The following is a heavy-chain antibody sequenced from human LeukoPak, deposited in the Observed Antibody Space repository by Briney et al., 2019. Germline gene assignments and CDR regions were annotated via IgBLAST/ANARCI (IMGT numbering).Heavy chain of an antibody. J-gene: IGHJ4*02. D-gene: IGHD6-13*01. CDR2: ISSISSII. Sequence: GGSLRLSCGASGFPFSTYSTSWVRQAPGKGLEWVSYISSISSIIYYADSVKGRFTISRDNARSSLYLQMNSLRAEDTAVYYCARSRPGTEAGQPNFDYWGQGTLVTVSS. CDR1: GFPFSTYS. V-gene: IGHV3-48*01. CDR3: ARSRPGTEAGQPNFDY.